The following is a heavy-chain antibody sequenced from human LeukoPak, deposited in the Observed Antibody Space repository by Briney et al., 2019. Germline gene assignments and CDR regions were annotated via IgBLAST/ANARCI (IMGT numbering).Heavy chain of an antibody. J-gene: IGHJ6*03. V-gene: IGHV1-2*02. Sequence: ASVKVSCKASGYTFTGYYMHWVRQAPGQGLEWMGWINPNSGGTNYAQKFQGRVTMTRNTSISTAYMELSSLRSEDTAVYYCARAGRLLFGPFRNSNYYYYMDVWGKGTTVTISS. CDR3: ARAGRLLFGPFRNSNYYYYMDV. CDR2: INPNSGGT. CDR1: GYTFTGYY. D-gene: IGHD2-21*02.